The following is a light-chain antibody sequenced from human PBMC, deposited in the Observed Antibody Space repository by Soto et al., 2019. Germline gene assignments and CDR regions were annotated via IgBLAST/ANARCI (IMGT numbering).Light chain of an antibody. Sequence: DIQMTQSASSLSASVGDRVTITCQASQVISNYLNWYQQKPGKAPKLLIYDIATFEIGVPSRFSGSGSVTDFTLTITGLQPEDIATYYCQQYENLPYTFGQGTKLEI. CDR3: QQYENLPYT. CDR2: DIA. CDR1: QVISNY. V-gene: IGKV1-33*01. J-gene: IGKJ2*01.